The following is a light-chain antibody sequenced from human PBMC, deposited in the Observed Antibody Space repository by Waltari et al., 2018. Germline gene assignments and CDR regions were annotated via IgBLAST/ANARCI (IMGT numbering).Light chain of an antibody. J-gene: IGLJ3*02. CDR3: AAWDDSLNGRWV. CDR1: ASNIGINL. CDR2: RSD. Sequence: QSVLTQPPSVSGTPGQRVPISCSGSASNIGINLVNRYQQFPGKAPKLLIYRSDQRPSGAPDRFSGSKSGTSASLAISGLQSEDEADYYCAAWDDSLNGRWVFGGGTKVTVL. V-gene: IGLV1-44*01.